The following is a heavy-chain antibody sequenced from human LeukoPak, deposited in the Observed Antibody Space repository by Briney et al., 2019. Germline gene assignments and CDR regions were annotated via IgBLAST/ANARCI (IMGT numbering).Heavy chain of an antibody. CDR2: IYTSGST. J-gene: IGHJ4*02. D-gene: IGHD2/OR15-2a*01. CDR3: ARDEISQQTFDY. V-gene: IGHV4-61*02. CDR1: GGSISSGSYY. Sequence: PSETLSLTCTVSGGSISSGSYYWSWIRQPAGKGLEWIGRIYTSGSTNYNPSLKSRVTISVDTSKNQFSLKLSSVTAADTAVYYCARDEISQQTFDYWGQGTLVTVSS.